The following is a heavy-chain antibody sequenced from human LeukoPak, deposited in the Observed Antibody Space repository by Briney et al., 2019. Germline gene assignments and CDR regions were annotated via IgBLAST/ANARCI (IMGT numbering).Heavy chain of an antibody. CDR3: ARTPSSSRGQLDY. D-gene: IGHD6-13*01. CDR2: ISSNGGST. Sequence: PGGSLRLSCAVSGFTFSSYAMHWVRQAPGKGLEYVSAISSNGGSTYYANSVKGRFTISRDNSKNTLYLQMGSLRAEDMAVYYCARTPSSSRGQLDYWGQGTLVTVSS. CDR1: GFTFSSYA. J-gene: IGHJ4*02. V-gene: IGHV3-64*01.